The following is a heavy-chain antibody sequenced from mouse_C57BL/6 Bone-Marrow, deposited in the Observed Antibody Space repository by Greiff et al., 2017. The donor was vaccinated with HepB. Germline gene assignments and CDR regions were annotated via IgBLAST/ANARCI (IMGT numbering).Heavy chain of an antibody. CDR3: ARHYYGSSYWYFDV. J-gene: IGHJ1*03. CDR2: IYPSDSET. Sequence: VQLQQPGAELVRPGSSVKLSCKASGYTFTSYWMDWVKQRPGQGLEWIGNIYPSDSETNYNQKFKDKATLTVDKSSGTAYMQLSSLTSEDSAVYYCARHYYGSSYWYFDVWGTGTTVTVSS. V-gene: IGHV1-61*01. CDR1: GYTFTSYW. D-gene: IGHD1-1*01.